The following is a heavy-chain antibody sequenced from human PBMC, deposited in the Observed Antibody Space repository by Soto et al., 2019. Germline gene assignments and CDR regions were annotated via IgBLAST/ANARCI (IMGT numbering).Heavy chain of an antibody. J-gene: IGHJ4*02. CDR1: GGTFSSYA. V-gene: IGHV1-46*01. CDR3: ARDKMATITGLDY. Sequence: ASVKVSCKASGGTFSSYAISWVRQAPGQGLEWMGIINPSGGSTSYAQKFQGRVTMTRDTSTSTVYMELSSLRSEDTAVYYCARDKMATITGLDYWGQGTLVTVSS. CDR2: INPSGGST. D-gene: IGHD5-12*01.